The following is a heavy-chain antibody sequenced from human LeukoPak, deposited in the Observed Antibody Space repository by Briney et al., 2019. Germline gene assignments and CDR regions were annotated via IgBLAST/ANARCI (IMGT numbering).Heavy chain of an antibody. CDR2: IKQDGSEK. Sequence: GGSLRLSCAASGFTFSSYWMSWVRQAPGKGLEWVANIKQDGSEKYYVDSVKGRFTISRDNAKNSLYLQMNSLRAEDTAVYYCARDFCSSTSCFHDPWGQGTLVTVSS. CDR1: GFTFSSYW. CDR3: ARDFCSSTSCFHDP. J-gene: IGHJ5*02. V-gene: IGHV3-7*01. D-gene: IGHD2-2*01.